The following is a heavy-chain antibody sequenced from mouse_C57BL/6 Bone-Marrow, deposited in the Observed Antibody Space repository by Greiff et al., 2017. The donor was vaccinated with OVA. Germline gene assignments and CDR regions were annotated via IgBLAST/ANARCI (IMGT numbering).Heavy chain of an antibody. CDR1: GYTFTDYY. CDR3: ARLTTVVALDY. V-gene: IGHV1-19*01. J-gene: IGHJ2*01. Sequence: VQLQQSGPVLVKPGASVKMSCKASGYTFTDYYMNWVKQSHGKSLEWIGVINPYNGGTSYNQKLQGQATLTVDKSSSTADMELDSLTSEDSAIYNCARLTTVVALDYWGQGTTLTVSA. D-gene: IGHD1-1*01. CDR2: INPYNGGT.